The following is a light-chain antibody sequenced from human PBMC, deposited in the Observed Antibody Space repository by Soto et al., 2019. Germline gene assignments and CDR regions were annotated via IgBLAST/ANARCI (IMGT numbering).Light chain of an antibody. CDR2: DAS. V-gene: IGKV3-15*01. CDR3: QEYYNWPPVT. Sequence: ERVMTQSPGTLSVSPGESATISCRASQSISSRLAWYQQKPGQAPRLLIYDASTRATGIPARFSGSGSGTQFTLTISSLQSEDCAVYYCQEYYNWPPVTFGQGTRLEIK. J-gene: IGKJ5*01. CDR1: QSISSR.